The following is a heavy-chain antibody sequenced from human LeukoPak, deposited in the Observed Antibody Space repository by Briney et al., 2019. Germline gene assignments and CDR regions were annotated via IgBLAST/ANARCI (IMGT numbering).Heavy chain of an antibody. CDR2: INPNSGGT. Sequence: GASVKVSCKASAYTFTGYYMHWVRQAPGQGLEWMGRINPNSGGTNYAQKFQGRVTMTRDTSISTAYMELSRLRSDDTAVYYCARDRGDPPRYYYDSSGYYPAWGQGTLVTVSS. J-gene: IGHJ4*02. CDR3: ARDRGDPPRYYYDSSGYYPA. D-gene: IGHD3-22*01. CDR1: AYTFTGYY. V-gene: IGHV1-2*06.